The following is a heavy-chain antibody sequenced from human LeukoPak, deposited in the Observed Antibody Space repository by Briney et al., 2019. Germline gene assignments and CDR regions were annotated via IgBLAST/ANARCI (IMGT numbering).Heavy chain of an antibody. CDR2: ISAYNGDT. CDR3: ARVRGRYSGAFDV. J-gene: IGHJ3*01. V-gene: IGHV1-18*01. CDR1: GYTFTSYG. Sequence: GASVKVSCKDSGYTFTSYGIISWVRQAPGQGLEWMGWISAYNGDTNYAQKFQGRVTMTTDTSTTTAYMELRSLRSDDTAVYYCARVRGRYSGAFDVWGQGTMVTVSS. D-gene: IGHD1-26*01.